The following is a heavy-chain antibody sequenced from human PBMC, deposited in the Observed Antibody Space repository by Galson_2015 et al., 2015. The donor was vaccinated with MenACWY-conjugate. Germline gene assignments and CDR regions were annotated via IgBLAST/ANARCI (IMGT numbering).Heavy chain of an antibody. V-gene: IGHV3-53*01. D-gene: IGHD6-19*01. J-gene: IGHJ3*01. CDR1: GFTVSTSC. CDR3: ARAKEQWLSKTFDL. CDR2: ICSGSTT. Sequence: SLRLSCAASGFTVSTSCMSWVRQAPGEGLEWVSIICSGSTTKYADSVKGRFTISGDNSKSTVYLQMNSLRVEDTAMYYCARAKEQWLSKTFDLWGQGTMVTVSS.